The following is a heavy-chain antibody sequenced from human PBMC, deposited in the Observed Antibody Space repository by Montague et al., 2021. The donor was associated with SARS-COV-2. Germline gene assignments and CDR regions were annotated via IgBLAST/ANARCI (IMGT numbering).Heavy chain of an antibody. CDR1: GGSFNGYY. D-gene: IGHD3-22*01. J-gene: IGHJ3*02. CDR2: IYYGGST. Sequence: SETLSLTCAVSGGSFNGYYWGWIRQPPGKGLEWIGNIYYGGSTXXXPSXKSRVTISVDTSKNQFSLKLSSVTAADTAVYYCARGGYYDYAFDIWGQGTMFTVSS. V-gene: IGHV4-59*01. CDR3: ARGGYYDYAFDI.